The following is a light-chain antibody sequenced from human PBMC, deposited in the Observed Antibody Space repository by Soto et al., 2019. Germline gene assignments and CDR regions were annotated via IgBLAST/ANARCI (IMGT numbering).Light chain of an antibody. V-gene: IGKV3-15*01. J-gene: IGKJ4*01. CDR1: QSISSN. Sequence: EIVMTQSPATLSVSPGERATLSCRASQSISSNLAWYQQKPGQAPRLLIYDASTRATGIPARISGSGSGTEFTLTISSLQSEDSAVYYCQQYYDWPLTFGGGTKV. CDR2: DAS. CDR3: QQYYDWPLT.